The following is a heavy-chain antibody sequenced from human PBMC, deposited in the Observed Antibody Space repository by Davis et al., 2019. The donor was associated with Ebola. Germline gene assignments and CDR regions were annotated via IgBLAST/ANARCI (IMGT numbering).Heavy chain of an antibody. V-gene: IGHV1-69*13. CDR1: GGTFTSYA. CDR3: ARSVREVDLSLSYDYDSSGYGMDV. J-gene: IGHJ6*02. Sequence: SVKVSCKASGGTFTSYAISWVRQAPGQGLEWMGGIIPLFGTANYAQKFQGRVTITADESTSTAYMELSSLRSEDTAVYYCARSVREVDLSLSYDYDSSGYGMDVWGQGTTVTVSS. D-gene: IGHD3-22*01. CDR2: IIPLFGTA.